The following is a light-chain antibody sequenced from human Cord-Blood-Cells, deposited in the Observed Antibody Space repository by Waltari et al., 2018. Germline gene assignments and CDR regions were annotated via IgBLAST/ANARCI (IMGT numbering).Light chain of an antibody. J-gene: IGKJ2*01. CDR3: QQYGSSLYT. CDR2: GAS. V-gene: IGKV3-20*01. Sequence: IVSPQAPATLSLSPGERATPSCRASQSVSSSYLAWYQQKPGQAPRLLIYGASSRATGIPDRFSGSGSGTDFTLTISRLEPEDFAVYYCQQYGSSLYTFGQGTKLEIK. CDR1: QSVSSSY.